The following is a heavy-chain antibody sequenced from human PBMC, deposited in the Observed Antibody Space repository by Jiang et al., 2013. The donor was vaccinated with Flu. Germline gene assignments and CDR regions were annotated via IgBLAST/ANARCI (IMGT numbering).Heavy chain of an antibody. V-gene: IGHV3-48*02. CDR2: ISSSSSTI. Sequence: ISSSSSTIYYADSVKGRFTISRDNAKNSLYLQMNSLRDEDTAVYYCARDYGGYYRSAFDIWGQGTMVTVSS. D-gene: IGHD3-3*01. J-gene: IGHJ3*02. CDR3: ARDYGGYYRSAFDI.